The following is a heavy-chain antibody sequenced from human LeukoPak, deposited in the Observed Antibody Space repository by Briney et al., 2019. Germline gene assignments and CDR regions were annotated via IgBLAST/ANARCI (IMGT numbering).Heavy chain of an antibody. CDR1: GFNFGDYF. V-gene: IGHV3-11*04. Sequence: GGSLRLSCAASGFNFGDYFMSWIRQAPGKGLEWVAFISGPSNNIRYAESVEGRFTISRDNVKNSLYLQMHSLRIEDTAVYYCATSRVFDYWGQGALVSVSS. CDR2: ISGPSNNI. J-gene: IGHJ4*02. CDR3: ATSRVFDY.